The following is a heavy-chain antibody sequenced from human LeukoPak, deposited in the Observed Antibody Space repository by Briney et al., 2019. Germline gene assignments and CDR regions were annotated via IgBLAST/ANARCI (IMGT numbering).Heavy chain of an antibody. CDR2: IYYSGST. Sequence: SQTLSLTCTVSGGSISSGGYYWSWIRQPPGKGLEWIGSIYYSGSTNYNPSLKSRVTISVDTSKNQFSLKLSSVTAADTAVYYCARHAGIAVAGVDDVFDYWGQGTLVTVSS. V-gene: IGHV4-61*02. CDR1: GGSISSGGYY. D-gene: IGHD6-19*01. CDR3: ARHAGIAVAGVDDVFDY. J-gene: IGHJ4*02.